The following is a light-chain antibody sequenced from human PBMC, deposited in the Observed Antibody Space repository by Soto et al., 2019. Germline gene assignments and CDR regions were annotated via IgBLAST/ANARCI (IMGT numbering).Light chain of an antibody. J-gene: IGLJ1*01. V-gene: IGLV2-23*01. CDR1: SSDVGSYNL. Sequence: QSVLTQPASVSGSPGQSITISCTGTSSDVGSYNLVSWYQQHPGKAPKLMIYEGSKRPSGVSNRFSGSESGNTASLTISGLQAEDEADYYCCSYAGSSTPYVFGTGTKVTV. CDR2: EGS. CDR3: CSYAGSSTPYV.